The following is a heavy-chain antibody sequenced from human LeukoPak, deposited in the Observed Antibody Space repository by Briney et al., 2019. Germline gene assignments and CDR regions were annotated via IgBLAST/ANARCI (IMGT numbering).Heavy chain of an antibody. Sequence: ASVKVSCKASGYTFNYYGISWVRQAPGQGLEWMGWISAYTGSTNYAQRLQGRLTMTTDTSTSTAYMELRSLRSDDTAVYYCARGGYSYGYMGYSDYWGQGTLVTVSS. CDR3: ARGGYSYGYMGYSDY. J-gene: IGHJ4*02. CDR2: ISAYTGST. V-gene: IGHV1-18*01. D-gene: IGHD5-18*01. CDR1: GYTFNYYG.